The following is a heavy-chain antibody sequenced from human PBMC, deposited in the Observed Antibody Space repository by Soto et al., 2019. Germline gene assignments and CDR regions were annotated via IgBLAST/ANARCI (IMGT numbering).Heavy chain of an antibody. CDR1: GFTFSSYA. J-gene: IGHJ4*02. D-gene: IGHD3-22*01. CDR2: ISYDGSNK. Sequence: QVQLVESGGGVVQPGRSLRLSCAASGFTFSSYAMHWVRQAPGKGLEWVAVISYDGSNKYYADSVKGRFTISRDNSQNTLYLQMNSLRAEDTAVYYCARDTYYYDSSGYPPDYWGQGTLVTVSS. CDR3: ARDTYYYDSSGYPPDY. V-gene: IGHV3-30-3*01.